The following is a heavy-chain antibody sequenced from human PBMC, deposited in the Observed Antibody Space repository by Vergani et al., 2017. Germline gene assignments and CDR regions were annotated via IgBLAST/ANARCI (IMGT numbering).Heavy chain of an antibody. CDR3: ARERRAQDIVEGMDV. Sequence: QVQLVQSGAEVKKPGASVKVSCKASGYTFTGYYMHWVRQAPGQGLEWMGWINPNSGGTNYAQKFQGRVTMTRDTSISTAYMELSRLRSDDTAVYYCARERRAQDIVEGMDVWGQGTTVTVSS. J-gene: IGHJ6*02. V-gene: IGHV1-2*02. CDR1: GYTFTGYY. D-gene: IGHD2-15*01. CDR2: INPNSGGT.